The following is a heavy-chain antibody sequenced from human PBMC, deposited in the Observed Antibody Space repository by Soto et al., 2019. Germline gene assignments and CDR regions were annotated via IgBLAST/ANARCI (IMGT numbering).Heavy chain of an antibody. Sequence: ASVKVSCKASGGTFSSYAISWVRQAPGQGLEWIGGIIPIFGTANYAQKFQGRVTITADKSTSTAYMELSSLRSEDTAVYYCARPPDSSGYYYAFDIWGQGTMVTVSS. CDR2: IIPIFGTA. CDR1: GGTFSSYA. D-gene: IGHD3-22*01. V-gene: IGHV1-69*06. CDR3: ARPPDSSGYYYAFDI. J-gene: IGHJ3*02.